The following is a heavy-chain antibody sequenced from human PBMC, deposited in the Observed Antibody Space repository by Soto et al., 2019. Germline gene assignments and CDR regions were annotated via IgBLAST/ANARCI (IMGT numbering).Heavy chain of an antibody. Sequence: QITLNESGPKQVKPRQTLTLTCTFSGFSLTTSGVGVTWIRQSPGKAPEWLALIYWDDDKRYSPSLKSRLTITKDTSKNQVVLTMADLDPADTSTYFCAHRVLRTVFGLVTTTAIYFDFWGQGTPVAVSS. CDR1: GFSLTTSGVG. D-gene: IGHD3-3*01. V-gene: IGHV2-5*02. CDR3: AHRVLRTVFGLVTTTAIYFDF. CDR2: IYWDDDK. J-gene: IGHJ4*02.